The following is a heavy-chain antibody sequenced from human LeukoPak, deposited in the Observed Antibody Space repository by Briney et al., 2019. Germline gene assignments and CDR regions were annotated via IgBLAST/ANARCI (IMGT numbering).Heavy chain of an antibody. D-gene: IGHD1-26*01. CDR3: ARDFVFRGDGSHFDY. V-gene: IGHV3-21*01. Sequence: PGGSLRLSCAASGFTFSRYSMNWVRQAPGKGLEWVSSITSSSSSTYRYYADSVKGRFTVSRDNAKNSLYLQMNSLRPEDTAVYYCARDFVFRGDGSHFDYWGQGTLVTVSS. CDR1: GFTFSRYS. CDR2: ITSSSSSTYR. J-gene: IGHJ4*02.